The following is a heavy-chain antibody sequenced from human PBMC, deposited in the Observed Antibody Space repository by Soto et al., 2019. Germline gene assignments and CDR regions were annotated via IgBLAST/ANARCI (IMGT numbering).Heavy chain of an antibody. Sequence: QVQLVQSGAEVKKPGSSVKVSCKASGGTFSSYAISWVRQAPGQGLEWMGGIIPIFGTANYAQKFQGRVTITADESTSTAYMELSSLRSEDTAVYFCARGFYCSSTSCYDSYCYYGMDVWGQGTTVTVSS. CDR3: ARGFYCSSTSCYDSYCYYGMDV. J-gene: IGHJ6*02. CDR1: GGTFSSYA. D-gene: IGHD2-2*01. CDR2: IIPIFGTA. V-gene: IGHV1-69*01.